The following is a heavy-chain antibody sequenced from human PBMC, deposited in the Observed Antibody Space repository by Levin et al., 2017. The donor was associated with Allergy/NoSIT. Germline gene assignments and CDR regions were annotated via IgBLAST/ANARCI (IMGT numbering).Heavy chain of an antibody. CDR3: ARDFWTGYYYGMDV. J-gene: IGHJ6*02. Sequence: SVKVSCKAPGGIFTIYAITWLRQAPGQGLEWMGGILPMLGIVKYAEKFQGRLAISADRSTNTGYMELTSLTFDDAAVYYCARDFWTGYYYGMDVWGQGTTVTVSS. D-gene: IGHD3/OR15-3a*01. V-gene: IGHV1-69*10. CDR1: GGIFTIYA. CDR2: ILPMLGIV.